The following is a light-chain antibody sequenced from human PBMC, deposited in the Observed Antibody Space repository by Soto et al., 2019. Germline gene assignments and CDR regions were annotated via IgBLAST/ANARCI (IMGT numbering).Light chain of an antibody. CDR2: AAS. V-gene: IGKV1-39*01. CDR3: QQSYNSPPLT. J-gene: IGKJ4*01. CDR1: QNIDMY. Sequence: DILLTQSPSSLSASVGDRVTITCRASQNIDMYLSWYQQKPGRAPKLQIYAASTLQSGVPSRFSGSGSGTHFSLTISGLHPEDFATYFCQQSYNSPPLTFGAGTKVEI.